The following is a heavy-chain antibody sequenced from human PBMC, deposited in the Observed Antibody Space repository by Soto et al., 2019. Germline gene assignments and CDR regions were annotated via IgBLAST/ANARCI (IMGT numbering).Heavy chain of an antibody. CDR2: IYHSGST. CDR1: GYSISSGYY. D-gene: IGHD3-9*01. V-gene: IGHV4-38-2*02. Sequence: SETLSLTCAVSGYSISSGYYWGWIRQPPGKGLEWIGSIYHSGSTYYNPSLKSRVTISVDTSKNQFSLKLSSVTAADTAVYYCARDQRVLTLRYYYYYYGMDGWGQGTTVTVSS. CDR3: ARDQRVLTLRYYYYYYGMDG. J-gene: IGHJ6*02.